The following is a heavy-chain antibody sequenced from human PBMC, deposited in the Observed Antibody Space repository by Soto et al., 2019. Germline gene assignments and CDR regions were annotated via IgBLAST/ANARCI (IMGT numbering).Heavy chain of an antibody. J-gene: IGHJ4*02. CDR1: GFTFSSYG. Sequence: PGGSLRLSCAASGFTFSSYGMHWVRQAPGKGLEWVAVIWYDGSNKYYADSVKGRFTISRDNAKNSLYLQMNSLRAEDTAVYYCAREANDFWSGYFDYWGQGTLVTVSS. CDR2: IWYDGSNK. CDR3: AREANDFWSGYFDY. D-gene: IGHD3-3*01. V-gene: IGHV3-33*01.